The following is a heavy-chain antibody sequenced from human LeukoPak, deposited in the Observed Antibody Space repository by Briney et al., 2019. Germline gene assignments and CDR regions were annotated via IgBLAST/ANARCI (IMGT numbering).Heavy chain of an antibody. CDR2: ISSSGSTI. V-gene: IGHV3-11*01. CDR1: GFTFSDYY. CDR3: ARRFWSGYGYNCYYMDV. Sequence: GGSLRLSCAASGFTFSDYYMSWIRQAPGKGLEWVSYISSSGSTIYYADSVKGRFTISRDNAKNSLYLQMNSLRSEDTAVYYCARRFWSGYGYNCYYMDVWGKGTTVTVSS. J-gene: IGHJ6*03. D-gene: IGHD3-3*01.